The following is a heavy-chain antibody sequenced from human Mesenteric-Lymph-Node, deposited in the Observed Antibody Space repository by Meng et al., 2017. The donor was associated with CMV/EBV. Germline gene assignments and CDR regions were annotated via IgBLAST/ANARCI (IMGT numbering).Heavy chain of an antibody. CDR2: ISGSGGST. CDR3: AREGTFQLLYGMDV. V-gene: IGHV3-23*01. Sequence: GESLKISCAASGFTFSSYAMSWVRQAPGKGLEWVSAISGSGGSTYYADSVKGRFTISRDNSKNTLYLQMNSLRPDDTAVYYCAREGTFQLLYGMDVWGQGTTVTVSS. J-gene: IGHJ6*02. CDR1: GFTFSSYA. D-gene: IGHD2-2*01.